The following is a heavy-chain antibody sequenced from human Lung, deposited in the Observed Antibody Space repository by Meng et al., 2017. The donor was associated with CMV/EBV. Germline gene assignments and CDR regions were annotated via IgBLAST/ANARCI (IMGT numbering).Heavy chain of an antibody. D-gene: IGHD6-13*01. CDR2: ISSSCSII. CDR1: GFTFSSYE. V-gene: IGHV3-48*03. CDR3: ARDIPVAAADY. J-gene: IGHJ4*02. Sequence: PCAGSGFTFSSYEMNWVRQAPGKGLEWVSYISSSCSIIYFADSVKGRFTVSRDNAENSLYLQMNSLGAGDTAVYYCARDIPVAAADYWGQGKLVTVSS.